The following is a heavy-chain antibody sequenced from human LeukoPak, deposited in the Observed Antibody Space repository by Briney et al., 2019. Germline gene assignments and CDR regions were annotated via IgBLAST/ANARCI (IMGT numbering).Heavy chain of an antibody. Sequence: SETLSLTCTVSGGSISSYYWSRIRQPPGKGLEWIGYIYYSGSTNYNPSLKSRVTISVDTSKNQFSLKLSSVTAADTAVYYCARAAYYYGSGSYYNPTWYFDLWGRGTLVTVSS. J-gene: IGHJ2*01. CDR2: IYYSGST. CDR3: ARAAYYYGSGSYYNPTWYFDL. CDR1: GGSISSYY. D-gene: IGHD3-10*01. V-gene: IGHV4-59*01.